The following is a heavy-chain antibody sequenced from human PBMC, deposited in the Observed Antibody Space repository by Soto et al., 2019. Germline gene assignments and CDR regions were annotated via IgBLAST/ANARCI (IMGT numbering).Heavy chain of an antibody. CDR3: ASRTLYCNVSNCPWDY. V-gene: IGHV4-39*01. J-gene: IGHJ4*02. Sequence: GSISSSSHYRKRKKKPPGKGLEWIGSISYSGSTYYNPSLKSRVTISVDMSKNQFSLKLSSVTAADTAVYYFASRTLYCNVSNCPWDYWGKGTLVTSPQ. CDR2: ISYSGST. D-gene: IGHD2-15*01. CDR1: GSISSSSHY.